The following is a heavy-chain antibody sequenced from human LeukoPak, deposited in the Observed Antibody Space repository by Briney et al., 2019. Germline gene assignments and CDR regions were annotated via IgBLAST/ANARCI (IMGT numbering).Heavy chain of an antibody. CDR3: ARGGAYSSGWPGTFDI. CDR1: GFTVSSKY. CDR2: IYSGGST. J-gene: IGHJ3*02. V-gene: IGHV3-53*01. Sequence: PGGSLRLSCAASGFTVSSKYMSWVRQAPGKGLEWVSVIYSGGSTYYADSVKGRFTISRDNSKNTLYLQMNSLRDEDTAVYYCARGGAYSSGWPGTFDIWGQGTMVTVSS. D-gene: IGHD6-19*01.